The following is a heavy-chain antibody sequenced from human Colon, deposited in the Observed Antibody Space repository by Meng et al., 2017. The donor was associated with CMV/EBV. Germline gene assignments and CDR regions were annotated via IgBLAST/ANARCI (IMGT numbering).Heavy chain of an antibody. Sequence: QGQLQQWGAGLLKPSETLSLPCGCYGGSFSGYYWSWIRQPPGKGLEWIGEINHSGSTNYNPSLKSRVTISVDTSKNQFSLKLSSVTAADTAVYYCASPYYYDSSGYNNWGQGTLVTVSS. CDR1: GGSFSGYY. CDR2: INHSGST. CDR3: ASPYYYDSSGYNN. D-gene: IGHD3-22*01. V-gene: IGHV4-34*01. J-gene: IGHJ4*02.